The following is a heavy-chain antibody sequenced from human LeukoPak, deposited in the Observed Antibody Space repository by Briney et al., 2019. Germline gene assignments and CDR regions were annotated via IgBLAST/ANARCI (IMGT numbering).Heavy chain of an antibody. CDR3: ARVSRGSVNDILTGYSWFDP. V-gene: IGHV4-39*07. D-gene: IGHD3-9*01. CDR1: GGSISSSSYY. Sequence: PSETLSLTCTVSGGSISSSSYYWVCLPQRPGKGREGIGSIYYSGSTYHNPSRKIPIPIAVDTSNNPFSLNPSSVTATDAAVVYCARVSRGSVNDILTGYSWFDPWGQGTLVTVSS. J-gene: IGHJ5*02. CDR2: IYYSGST.